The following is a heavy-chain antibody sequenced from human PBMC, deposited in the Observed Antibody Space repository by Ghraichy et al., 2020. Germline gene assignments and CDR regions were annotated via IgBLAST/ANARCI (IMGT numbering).Heavy chain of an antibody. J-gene: IGHJ4*02. V-gene: IGHV3-48*01. CDR3: ARDGPAAMDY. CDR2: ISSSSSTI. D-gene: IGHD2-2*01. CDR1: GFTFSSYS. Sequence: GESLNISCAASGFTFSSYSMNWVRQAPGKGLEWVSYISSSSSTIYYADSVKGRFTISRDNAKNSLYLQMNSLRAEDTAVYYCARDGPAAMDYWGQGTLVTVSS.